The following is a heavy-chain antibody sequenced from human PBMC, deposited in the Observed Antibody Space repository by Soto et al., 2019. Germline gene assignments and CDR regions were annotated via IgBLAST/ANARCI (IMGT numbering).Heavy chain of an antibody. J-gene: IGHJ5*02. CDR3: ARAAVAYASWFDP. V-gene: IGHV3-11*01. Sequence: QVQLVESGGDLVKPGGSLRLSCTASGFTFSDYFMSWIRQAPGKGLEWVSYISNSGSPIYYADTVKGRFTISRDIXKNSLYQQMNSLRAEDTAVYYCARAAVAYASWFDPWGQGTLVTVSS. CDR2: ISNSGSPI. CDR1: GFTFSDYF. D-gene: IGHD2-21*01.